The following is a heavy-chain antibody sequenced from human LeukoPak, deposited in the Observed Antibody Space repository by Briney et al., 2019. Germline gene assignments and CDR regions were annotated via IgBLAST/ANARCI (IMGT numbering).Heavy chain of an antibody. J-gene: IGHJ3*02. V-gene: IGHV4-59*01. CDR1: GGSISSYY. CDR2: IYYSGST. CDR3: ARDSSLYTIDSFDI. D-gene: IGHD3-16*01. Sequence: SGTLSLTCTVSGGSISSYYWSWVRQPPGKGLEGSGYIYYSGSTKYNACLTRGGTISVDTSKNQFSLKLSSVTAADTAVYYCARDSSLYTIDSFDIWGQGTMVTVSS.